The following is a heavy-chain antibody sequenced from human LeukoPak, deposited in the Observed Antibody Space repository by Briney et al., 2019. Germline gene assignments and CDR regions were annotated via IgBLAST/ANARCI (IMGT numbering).Heavy chain of an antibody. CDR2: INPNSGGT. Sequence: ASVKVSCKASGYTFTGYYMHWVRQAPGQGLEWIGWINPNSGGTNYAQKFQGRVTMTRDTSISTAYMELSRLRSDDAAVYYCARVVTPVAGYYYGMDVWGQGTPVTVSS. D-gene: IGHD6-19*01. CDR3: ARVVTPVAGYYYGMDV. V-gene: IGHV1-2*02. J-gene: IGHJ6*02. CDR1: GYTFTGYY.